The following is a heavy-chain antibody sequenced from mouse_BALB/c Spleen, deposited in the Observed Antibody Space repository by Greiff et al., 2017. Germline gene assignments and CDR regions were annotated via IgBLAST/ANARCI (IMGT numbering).Heavy chain of an antibody. CDR2: ISSGGSYT. Sequence: EVMLVESGGDLVKPGGSLKLSCAASGFTFSSYGMSWVRQTPDKRLEWVATISSGGSYTYYPDSVKGRFTISRDNAKNTLYLQMSSLKSEDTAMYYCARPYYGNYWFAYWGQGTLVTVSA. CDR3: ARPYYGNYWFAY. J-gene: IGHJ3*01. V-gene: IGHV5-6*01. CDR1: GFTFSSYG. D-gene: IGHD2-10*01.